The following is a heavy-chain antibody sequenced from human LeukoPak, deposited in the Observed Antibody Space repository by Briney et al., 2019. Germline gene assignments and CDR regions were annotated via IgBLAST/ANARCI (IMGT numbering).Heavy chain of an antibody. Sequence: PGGSLRLSCAASGFTFSSYRMNWVRQAPGKGLEWVANIKQDASEKYYVNSVKGRFTIFRDNAKNSLNLQMNSLRPEDTAVYYCARDGWRFGELSDYWGQGTLVTVSS. V-gene: IGHV3-7*04. CDR1: GFTFSSYR. CDR3: ARDGWRFGELSDY. CDR2: IKQDASEK. J-gene: IGHJ4*02. D-gene: IGHD3-10*01.